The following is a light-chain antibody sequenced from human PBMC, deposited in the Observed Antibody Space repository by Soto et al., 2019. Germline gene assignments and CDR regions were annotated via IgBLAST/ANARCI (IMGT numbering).Light chain of an antibody. V-gene: IGLV2-14*01. Sequence: QSALTQPASVSGSPGQSITISCTGTSSDVGAYNSVSWYQQEPGKAPKLLIYEVTNRPSGVSNRFSGSKSANTASLTISGLQAEDEGDYYCSSYTRGSTFVFGTGTKLTVL. CDR2: EVT. J-gene: IGLJ1*01. CDR1: SSDVGAYNS. CDR3: SSYTRGSTFV.